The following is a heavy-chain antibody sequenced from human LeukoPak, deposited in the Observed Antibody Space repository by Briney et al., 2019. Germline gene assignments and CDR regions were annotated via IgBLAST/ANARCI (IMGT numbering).Heavy chain of an antibody. CDR3: ARDEIGGIIDY. CDR1: GGTFSSYA. V-gene: IGHV1-69*05. J-gene: IGHJ4*02. D-gene: IGHD3-16*01. CDR2: IIPIFGTA. Sequence: SVKVSCKASGGTFSSYAISWVRQAPGRGLEWMGGIIPIFGTANYAQKLQGRVTMTTDTSTSTAYMELRSLRSDDTAVYYCARDEIGGIIDYWGQGTLVTVSS.